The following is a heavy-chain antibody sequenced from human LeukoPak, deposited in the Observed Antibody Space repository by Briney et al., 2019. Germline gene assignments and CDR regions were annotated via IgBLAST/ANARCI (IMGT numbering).Heavy chain of an antibody. D-gene: IGHD3-9*01. Sequence: GGSLRLSCAASGGTFSSYAMSWVRHHPGKGLEWVSAISGSGGSTYYADSVKGRFTISRDKSKNTLYLQMNRLRAADTAVYYCVKDSRLCDWSYVREFDSWGRGTLVTVSS. CDR2: ISGSGGST. CDR3: VKDSRLCDWSYVREFDS. J-gene: IGHJ4*02. CDR1: GGTFSSYA. V-gene: IGHV3-23*01.